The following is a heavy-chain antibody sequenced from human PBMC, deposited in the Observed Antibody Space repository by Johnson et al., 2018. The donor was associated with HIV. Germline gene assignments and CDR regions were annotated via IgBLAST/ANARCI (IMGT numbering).Heavy chain of an antibody. CDR3: ARGREERLGGAIDS. D-gene: IGHD1-26*01. Sequence: QVQLVESGGGVVQPGRSLRLSCAASGFTFSSYGMHWVRQAPGKGLEWVAVISYDGSNKYYADSVKGRFTISRDNSKNTLYLQVNSLRAEDTGVYYCARGREERLGGAIDSWGQGTIVTVSS. V-gene: IGHV3-30*19. CDR1: GFTFSSYG. CDR2: ISYDGSNK. J-gene: IGHJ3*02.